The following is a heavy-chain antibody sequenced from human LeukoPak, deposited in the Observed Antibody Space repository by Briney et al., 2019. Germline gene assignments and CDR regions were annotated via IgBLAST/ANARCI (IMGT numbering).Heavy chain of an antibody. CDR2: IYYSGST. CDR1: GGSISSYY. J-gene: IGHJ4*02. CDR3: ARVSHDFWSGYYDY. Sequence: SETLSLTCTVSGGSISSYYRSWIRQPPGKGLEWIGYIYYSGSTNYNPSLKSRVTISVDTSKNQFSLKLSSVTAADTAVYYCARVSHDFWSGYYDYWGQGTLVTVSS. V-gene: IGHV4-59*01. D-gene: IGHD3-3*01.